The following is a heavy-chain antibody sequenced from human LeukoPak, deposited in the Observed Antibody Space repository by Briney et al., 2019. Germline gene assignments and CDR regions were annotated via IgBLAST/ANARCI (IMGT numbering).Heavy chain of an antibody. Sequence: SETLSLTCTVSGGSISSSNYYWGWIRQPPGKGLEWIGTIYYSGSTYYSPSLKSRVTISIDTSKNQFSLKLSSVTAADTAVYYCARLRARRAGTTDYFDYWGQGTLVTVSS. CDR3: ARLRARRAGTTDYFDY. CDR2: IYYSGST. V-gene: IGHV4-39*01. CDR1: GGSISSSNYY. J-gene: IGHJ4*02. D-gene: IGHD1-1*01.